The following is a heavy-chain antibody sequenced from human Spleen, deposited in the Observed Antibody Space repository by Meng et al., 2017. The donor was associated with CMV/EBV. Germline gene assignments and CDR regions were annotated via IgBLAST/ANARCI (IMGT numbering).Heavy chain of an antibody. Sequence: CKSSGYMFTGFFLHWVRQVPGQGLEWMGWLNPNSGSTTYAQKFQDRVTMTRDKSISTAYMELSRLTSDDTAFYYCAREFSKTWPVDYWGQGALVTVSS. CDR2: LNPNSGST. CDR1: GYMFTGFF. CDR3: AREFSKTWPVDY. D-gene: IGHD3-3*02. J-gene: IGHJ4*02. V-gene: IGHV1-2*02.